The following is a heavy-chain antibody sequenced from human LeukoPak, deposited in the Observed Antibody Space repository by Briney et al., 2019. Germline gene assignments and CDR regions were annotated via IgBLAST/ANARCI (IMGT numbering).Heavy chain of an antibody. CDR3: ARDSYGSSGYYYVSDY. CDR1: GFTFNIYE. J-gene: IGHJ4*02. CDR2: ISSNGATI. D-gene: IGHD3-22*01. Sequence: GGSLRLSCAASGFTFNIYEMNWIRQAPGKGLEWLSYISSNGATIYYADSVRGRFTISRDNPKNSLYLQMGGLRAEDTAVCYCARDSYGSSGYYYVSDYWGQGTLVTVSS. V-gene: IGHV3-48*03.